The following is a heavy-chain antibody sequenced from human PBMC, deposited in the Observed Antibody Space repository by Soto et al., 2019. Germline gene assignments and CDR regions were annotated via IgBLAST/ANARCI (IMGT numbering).Heavy chain of an antibody. CDR1: GFTFSSYA. V-gene: IGHV3-48*02. J-gene: IGHJ4*02. CDR2: ISSSRSTI. CDR3: TRDLYCSRTSCFNFDY. Sequence: EVQLVESGGGMVQPGGSLRLSCAASGFTFSSYAMNWVRQAPGKGLEWVSYISSSRSTIYYADSVKGRFTISRDNAENSLSLQMNSLRDEDTALYYCTRDLYCSRTSCFNFDYRGQGTLVTVSS. D-gene: IGHD2-2*01.